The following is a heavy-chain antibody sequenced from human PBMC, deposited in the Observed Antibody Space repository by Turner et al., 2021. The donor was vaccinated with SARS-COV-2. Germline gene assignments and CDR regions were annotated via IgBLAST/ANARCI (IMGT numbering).Heavy chain of an antibody. D-gene: IGHD3-3*01. CDR1: GLTVSSNY. V-gene: IGHV3-53*01. Sequence: VQLVGSGGGLIRPGGSLRRSCAASGLTVSSNYMSWVRQAPGKGRGWVSVIYSGGSTYYADSVKDRFTISRDNSKNTLYLQMNSLRAEDTAVYYCARDLMEVGGMDVWGQGTTVTVSS. J-gene: IGHJ6*02. CDR2: IYSGGST. CDR3: ARDLMEVGGMDV.